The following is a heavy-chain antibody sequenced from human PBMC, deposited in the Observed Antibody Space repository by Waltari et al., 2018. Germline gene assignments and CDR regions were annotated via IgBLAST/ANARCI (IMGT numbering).Heavy chain of an antibody. J-gene: IGHJ4*02. CDR3: ATARINGYNPGDY. V-gene: IGHV3-48*01. Sequence: EVQLVESGGGLVQPGGSLTLSCAASGFTFSDYAMNWVRQAPGKGLEWVSYITKDSSDIYDAESMKGRFTVSRDNAGKSLYLRMSNLRGEDTAVYYCATARINGYNPGDYWGQGTLVTVSS. CDR2: ITKDSSDI. CDR1: GFTFSDYA. D-gene: IGHD2-2*02.